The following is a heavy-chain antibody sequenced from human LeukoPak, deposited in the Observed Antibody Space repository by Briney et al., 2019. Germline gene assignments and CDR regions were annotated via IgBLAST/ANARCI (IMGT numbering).Heavy chain of an antibody. CDR3: ARLTYCYEGAFDI. D-gene: IGHD3-22*01. Sequence: SVKVSCKASGGTFSSYAISWVRQAPGQGLEWMGGNIPIFGTANYAQKFQGRVTITADESTSTAYMELSSLRSEDTAVYYCARLTYCYEGAFDIWGQGTMVTVSS. CDR2: NIPIFGTA. V-gene: IGHV1-69*13. J-gene: IGHJ3*02. CDR1: GGTFSSYA.